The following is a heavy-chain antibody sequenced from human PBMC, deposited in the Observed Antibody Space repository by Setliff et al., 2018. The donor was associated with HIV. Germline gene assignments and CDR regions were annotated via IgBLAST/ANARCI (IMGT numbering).Heavy chain of an antibody. D-gene: IGHD5-12*01. CDR3: ARVGNNRLLFFDH. V-gene: IGHV1-3*01. Sequence: ASVKVSCKTSGYTFKSYDINWVRQAPGQRPEWMARINAGNGNREYSPKFQGRVTITADTSASTMYMELSSLRSEDTAVYYCARVGNNRLLFFDHWGQGTLVTVSS. CDR2: INAGNGNR. J-gene: IGHJ4*02. CDR1: GYTFKSYD.